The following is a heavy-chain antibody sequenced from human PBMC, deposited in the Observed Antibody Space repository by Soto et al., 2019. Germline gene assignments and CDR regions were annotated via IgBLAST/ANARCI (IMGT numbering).Heavy chain of an antibody. V-gene: IGHV3-48*03. CDR3: AREETSITIFGVVRRAYYFDY. CDR1: GFTFSSYE. J-gene: IGHJ4*02. CDR2: ISSSGSTI. D-gene: IGHD3-3*01. Sequence: GGSLRLSCAASGFTFSSYEMDWVRQAPGKGLEWVSYISSSGSTIYCADSVKGRFTISRDNAKNSLYLQMNSLRAEDTAVYYCAREETSITIFGVVRRAYYFDYWGQGTLVTVSS.